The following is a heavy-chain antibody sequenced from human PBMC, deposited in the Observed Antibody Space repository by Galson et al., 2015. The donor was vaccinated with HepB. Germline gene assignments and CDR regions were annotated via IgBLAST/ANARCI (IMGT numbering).Heavy chain of an antibody. J-gene: IGHJ4*02. V-gene: IGHV3-15*01. D-gene: IGHD3-22*01. Sequence: SLRLSCAASGFTFSNAWMSWVRQAPGKGPEWVGRIKSKTDGGTTDYAAPVKGRFTISRDDSKNTLYLQMNSLKTEDTAVYYCTTEAAYDGSGYSVYYFDYWGQGTLVTVSS. CDR2: IKSKTDGGTT. CDR1: GFTFSNAW. CDR3: TTEAAYDGSGYSVYYFDY.